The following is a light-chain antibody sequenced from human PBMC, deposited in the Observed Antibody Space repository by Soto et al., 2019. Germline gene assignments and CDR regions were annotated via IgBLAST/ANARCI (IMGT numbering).Light chain of an antibody. CDR3: QQLNSYPRT. CDR1: QDISKN. CDR2: AAS. V-gene: IGKV1-12*01. Sequence: DIQMTQSPSSLSASVGARVTITCRASQDISKNLAWYQQIPGKAPKLLIFAASTLQSGVPSRFSASGSGTYFILTVGGLQPEDAATYYCQQLNSYPRTFGQGTKVDIK. J-gene: IGKJ1*01.